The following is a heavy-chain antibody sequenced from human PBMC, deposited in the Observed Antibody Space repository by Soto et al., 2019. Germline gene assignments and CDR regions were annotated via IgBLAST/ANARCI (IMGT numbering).Heavy chain of an antibody. J-gene: IGHJ4*02. CDR3: ASDLGGDESSYFDY. CDR2: IIPIFGTA. V-gene: IGHV1-69*12. D-gene: IGHD2-21*01. Sequence: QVQLVQSGAEVKKPGSSVKVSCKASGGTFSSYAISWVRQAPGQGREWMGGIIPIFGTANYAQKFQGRVTITADEATSTAYMELSRLRSEDTAVYYCASDLGGDESSYFDYWGQGTLVTVSS. CDR1: GGTFSSYA.